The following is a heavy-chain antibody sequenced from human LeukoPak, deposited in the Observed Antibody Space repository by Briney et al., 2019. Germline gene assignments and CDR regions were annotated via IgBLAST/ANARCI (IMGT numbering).Heavy chain of an antibody. CDR2: IKQDGSEK. D-gene: IGHD5-18*01. CDR3: ARTPLGYSRYYFDY. V-gene: IGHV3-7*01. CDR1: GFTFSSYW. J-gene: IGHJ4*02. Sequence: GGSLRLSCAASGFTFSSYWMSWVRQAPGKGLEWVANIKQDGSEKYYVDSVKGRFTISRDNAKNSLYLQMNSLRAEDTAVYYCARTPLGYSRYYFDYWGQGTLVTVSS.